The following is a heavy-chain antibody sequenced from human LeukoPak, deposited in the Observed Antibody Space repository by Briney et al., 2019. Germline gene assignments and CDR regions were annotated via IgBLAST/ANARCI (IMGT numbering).Heavy chain of an antibody. D-gene: IGHD1-26*01. CDR3: ARGGKYSGSYNPFDY. Sequence: GGSLRLSCAASGFTFSNYAMHWVRQSPGKGLECVAFISYDGSKKFYVDSVKGRFTISRDNSKNTLYLQMNSLRAEDTAVYYCARGGKYSGSYNPFDYWGQGTLVTVSS. CDR2: ISYDGSKK. V-gene: IGHV3-30*02. CDR1: GFTFSNYA. J-gene: IGHJ4*02.